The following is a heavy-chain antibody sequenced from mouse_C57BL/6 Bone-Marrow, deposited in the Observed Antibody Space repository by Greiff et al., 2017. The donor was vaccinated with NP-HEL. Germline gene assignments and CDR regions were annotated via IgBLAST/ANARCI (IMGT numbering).Heavy chain of an antibody. J-gene: IGHJ2*01. CDR3: TMDWDGFDY. CDR2: IDPENGDT. CDR1: GFNIKDDY. D-gene: IGHD4-1*01. V-gene: IGHV14-4*01. Sequence: VQLQQSGAELVRPGASVKLSCTASGFNIKDDYMHWVKQRPEQGLEWIGWIDPENGDTEYASKFQGKATITADTSSNTAYLQLSSLTSEDTAVYYCTMDWDGFDYWGQGTTLTVSS.